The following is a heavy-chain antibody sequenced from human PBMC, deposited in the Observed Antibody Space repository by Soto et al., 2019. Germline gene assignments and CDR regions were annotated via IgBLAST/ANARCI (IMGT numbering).Heavy chain of an antibody. CDR1: GGSISSSSYY. CDR2: IYYSGST. D-gene: IGHD3-3*01. CDR3: ASLLIFGPKGYYYYYYGMDV. V-gene: IGHV4-39*01. Sequence: PSETLSLTCTVSGGSISSSSYYWGWIRQPPGKGLEWIGSIYYSGSTYYNPSLKSRVTISVDTSKNQFSLKLSSVTAADTAVYYCASLLIFGPKGYYYYYYGMDVWGQGTTVTVS. J-gene: IGHJ6*02.